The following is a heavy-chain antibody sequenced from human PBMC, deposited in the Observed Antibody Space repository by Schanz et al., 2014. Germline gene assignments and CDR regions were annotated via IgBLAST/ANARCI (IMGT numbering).Heavy chain of an antibody. CDR1: TFTFSSDW. CDR3: ARESSNDIVLVTGAVFDH. CDR2: IKEDGSVK. D-gene: IGHD2-2*01. V-gene: IGHV3-7*01. J-gene: IGHJ4*02. Sequence: EVQLAESGGGLVQPGGSLRLSCAASTFTFSSDWMSWVRQAPGKGLEWVANIKEDGSVKDYVDSVKGRFTISRDNSKNTVYLQMNSLRPGDTAVYYCARESSNDIVLVTGAVFDHWGQGTLVTVSS.